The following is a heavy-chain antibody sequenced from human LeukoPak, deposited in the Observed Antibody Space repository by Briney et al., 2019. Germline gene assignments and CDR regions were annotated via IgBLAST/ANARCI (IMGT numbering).Heavy chain of an antibody. J-gene: IGHJ4*02. V-gene: IGHV3-23*01. CDR3: AKYRLRSVDTASFDY. CDR2: ISGSGGST. CDR1: GFTFSSYA. D-gene: IGHD5-18*01. Sequence: GGSLRLSCAASGFTFSSYAMSWVRQAPGKGLEWVSAISGSGGSTYYADSVKGRFTISRDNPKNTLYLQMNSLRAEDTAVYYCAKYRLRSVDTASFDYWGQGTLVTVSS.